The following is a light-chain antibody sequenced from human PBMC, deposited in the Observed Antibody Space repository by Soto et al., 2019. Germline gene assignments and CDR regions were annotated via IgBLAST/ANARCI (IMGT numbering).Light chain of an antibody. CDR2: GNS. Sequence: QSVLTQPPSVSGAPGQRVTISCTGSSSNIGAGYDVHWYQQLPGTAPKLLIYGNSNRPSGVPDRFSGSKSGTSASLAITGLQAEDEADYYCQSYDSSLSAHYVLGTGTKVTVL. J-gene: IGLJ1*01. CDR1: SSNIGAGYD. V-gene: IGLV1-40*01. CDR3: QSYDSSLSAHYV.